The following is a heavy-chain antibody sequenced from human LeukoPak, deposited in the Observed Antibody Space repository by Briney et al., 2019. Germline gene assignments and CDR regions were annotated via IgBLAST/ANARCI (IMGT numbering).Heavy chain of an antibody. D-gene: IGHD3-9*01. CDR2: IYYSGST. J-gene: IGHJ4*02. CDR1: GGSISSGGYY. CDR3: ARSGTVTGYLY. Sequence: SETLSLTCTVSGGSISSGGYYWSWIRQHPGKGLEWIGYIYYSGSTNYNPSLKSRVTMSVDTSKNQFSLKLKSVTAADTAMYYCARSGTVTGYLYWGQGSLVTVSS. V-gene: IGHV4-61*08.